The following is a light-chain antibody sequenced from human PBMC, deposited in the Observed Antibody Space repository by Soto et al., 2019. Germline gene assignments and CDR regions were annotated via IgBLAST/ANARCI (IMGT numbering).Light chain of an antibody. CDR1: SSDIGDYNY. V-gene: IGLV2-8*01. CDR2: EVS. CDR3: GSYVGSKSFV. J-gene: IGLJ3*02. Sequence: QSALTQPPSASGSLGQSVTISCTGTSSDIGDYNYVPWYQQHAGKAPKLMIYEVSQRPSGVPDRFSGSKSGNTASLTVSGLQAEDEADYYCGSYVGSKSFVFGGGTKVTVL.